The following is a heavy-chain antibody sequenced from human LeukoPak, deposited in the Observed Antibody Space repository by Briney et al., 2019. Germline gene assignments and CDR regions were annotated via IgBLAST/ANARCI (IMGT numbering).Heavy chain of an antibody. Sequence: GGSLRLSCAASGFTFSSYAMNWVRQAPGKGLEWVSTISGSGGSTYYADSVKGRFTISRDNSKNTLYLQMNSLRAEDTAVYYCAKRGDGYFYYFDYWSQGTLVTVSS. CDR1: GFTFSSYA. CDR2: ISGSGGST. CDR3: AKRGDGYFYYFDY. J-gene: IGHJ4*02. V-gene: IGHV3-23*01. D-gene: IGHD5-24*01.